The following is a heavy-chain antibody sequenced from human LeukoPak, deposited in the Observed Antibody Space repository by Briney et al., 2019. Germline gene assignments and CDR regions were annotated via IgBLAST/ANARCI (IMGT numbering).Heavy chain of an antibody. CDR3: TRVRLEGDGFSYYYYMHV. V-gene: IGHV3-49*03. D-gene: IGHD5-24*01. J-gene: IGHJ6*03. CDR1: GFPFGDYA. CDR2: IRSKAYGGTT. Sequence: HLGESLKVSCTASGFPFGDYAMSWFRQAPGKGLEWVGFIRSKAYGGTTEYAASVKGRFTISRDDSKSIAYLQMNSLKTEDTAVYYCTRVRLEGDGFSYYYYMHVWRKGTTVTVSS.